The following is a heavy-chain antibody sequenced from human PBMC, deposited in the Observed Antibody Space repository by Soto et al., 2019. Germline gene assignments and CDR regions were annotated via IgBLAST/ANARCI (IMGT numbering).Heavy chain of an antibody. J-gene: IGHJ4*02. CDR3: ARAVYCSGGSCYPGATDY. D-gene: IGHD2-15*01. CDR1: GYTFTSYG. Sequence: QVQLVQSGAEVKKPGASVKVSCKASGYTFTSYGINWLRQAPGQGLEWVGWISAHNGNTKYAQNLQGRVTMTTDSSTSTAYLEMGSLRSDDTAVYYCARAVYCSGGSCYPGATDYWGQGTLVTVSS. CDR2: ISAHNGNT. V-gene: IGHV1-18*01.